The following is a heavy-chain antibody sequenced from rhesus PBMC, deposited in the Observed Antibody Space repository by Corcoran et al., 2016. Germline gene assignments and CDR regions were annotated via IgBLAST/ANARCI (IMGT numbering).Heavy chain of an antibody. V-gene: IGHV3-153D*01. CDR2: IISKAYVGAA. J-gene: IGHJ4*01. Sequence: EVQLVESGGGLVQPGGSLRLSCAASGFTFSDYAMDWVRQAPGKGVEWVGLIISKAYVGAAEYASSVKGIFTISRYDSKNTAYLQMSSLKTEATAVYYCTRESAWGQGVLVTVSS. CDR3: TRESA. CDR1: GFTFSDYA.